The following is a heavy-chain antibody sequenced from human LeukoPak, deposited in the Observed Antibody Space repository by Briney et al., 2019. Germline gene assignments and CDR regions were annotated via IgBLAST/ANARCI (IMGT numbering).Heavy chain of an antibody. CDR3: ARDVGVVVPAAIVRWFDP. CDR2: INHSGST. V-gene: IGHV4-34*01. Sequence: PGGSLRLSCAASGFTFSSYTMSWVRQAPGKGLEWIGEINHSGSTNYNPSLKSRVTISVDTSKNQFSLKLSSVTAADTAVYYCARDVGVVVPAAIVRWFDPWGQGTLVTVSS. J-gene: IGHJ5*02. D-gene: IGHD2-2*02. CDR1: GFTFSSYT.